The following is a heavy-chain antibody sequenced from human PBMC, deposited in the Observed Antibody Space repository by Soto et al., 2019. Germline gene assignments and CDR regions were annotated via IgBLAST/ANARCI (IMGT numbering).Heavy chain of an antibody. CDR2: IYPCDSET. D-gene: IGHD3-22*01. V-gene: IGHV5-51*01. CDR3: ARHGDYNDRSGYSPPFDP. J-gene: IGHJ5*02. Sequence: GESLKISCKGSVYSFTSYWIGWLRQMPVKGLEWMGIIYPCDSETRYSPSFQGQVTISADKSISTAYLQWSSLKASEPAMYYCARHGDYNDRSGYSPPFDPWGKGNLVTAPQ. CDR1: VYSFTSYW.